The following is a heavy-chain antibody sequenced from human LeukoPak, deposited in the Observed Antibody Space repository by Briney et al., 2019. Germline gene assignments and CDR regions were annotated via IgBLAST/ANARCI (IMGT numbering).Heavy chain of an antibody. V-gene: IGHV1-69*13. CDR3: AREIMYSSGWVHDY. J-gene: IGHJ4*02. Sequence: SVKVSCKTSGYSFTSYGISWVRRAPGQGLEWMGGIIPIFGTANYAQKFQGRVTITADESTSTAYMELSSLRSEDTAVYYCAREIMYSSGWVHDYWGQGTLVTVSS. D-gene: IGHD6-19*01. CDR2: IIPIFGTA. CDR1: GYSFTSYG.